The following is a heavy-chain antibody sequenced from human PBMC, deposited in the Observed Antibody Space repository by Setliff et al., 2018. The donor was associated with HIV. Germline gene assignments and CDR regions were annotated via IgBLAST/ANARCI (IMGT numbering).Heavy chain of an antibody. V-gene: IGHV4-31*03. CDR3: VRNSFNYAEEE. CDR2: IYYHGSN. J-gene: IGHJ4*02. Sequence: PSQTLSLTCTVSGGSVTSYNYYWSWIRQYPGKGLEWIGYIYYHGSNYYKPSLKSRVIMSLDTSENQFSLKLSSVTAADAAVYYCVRNSFNYAEEEWGQGALVTVSS. CDR1: GGSVTSYNYY. D-gene: IGHD2-2*01.